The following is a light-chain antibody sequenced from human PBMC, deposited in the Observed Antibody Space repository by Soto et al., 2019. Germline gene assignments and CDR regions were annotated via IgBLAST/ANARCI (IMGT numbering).Light chain of an antibody. J-gene: IGKJ4*01. V-gene: IGKV3-11*01. Sequence: EIVLTQSPATLSLSPGERANLSCRASQSVSSYLAWYQQKPGQAPRLLIYDASSRATGIPARFSGSGSGTDFTLTISSLEPEDFAVYYCQQRSNWPLTFGGGTNVEIK. CDR1: QSVSSY. CDR2: DAS. CDR3: QQRSNWPLT.